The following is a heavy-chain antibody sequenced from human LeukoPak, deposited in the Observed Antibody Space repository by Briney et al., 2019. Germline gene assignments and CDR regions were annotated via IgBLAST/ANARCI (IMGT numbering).Heavy chain of an antibody. CDR1: GGSISSYY. CDR3: ARDYTSIAVAGTGLYDY. D-gene: IGHD6-19*01. J-gene: IGHJ4*02. V-gene: IGHV4-4*07. CDR2: IYTSGST. Sequence: PSETLSLTCTVSGGSISSYYWSWIRQPAGKGLEWIGRIYTSGSTNYNPSLKSRVTMSVDTSKNQFSLKLSSVTAADTAVYYCARDYTSIAVAGTGLYDYWGQGTLVTVSS.